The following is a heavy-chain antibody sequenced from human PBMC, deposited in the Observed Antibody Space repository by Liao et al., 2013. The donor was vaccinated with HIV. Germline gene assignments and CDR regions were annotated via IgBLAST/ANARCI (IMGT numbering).Heavy chain of an antibody. CDR1: GGSISSGNYY. V-gene: IGHV4-61*02. CDR2: IYTSGST. D-gene: IGHD3-3*01. J-gene: IGHJ3*02. Sequence: QVQLQESGPGLVKPSQTLSLTCTVSGGSISSGNYYWNWIRQPAGKGLEWIGRIYTSGSTNYNPSLKSRVTISVDTSKNQFSLKLSSVTAADTAVYYCARESRGDFWSGSSIWGQGTMVTVSS. CDR3: ARESRGDFWSGSSI.